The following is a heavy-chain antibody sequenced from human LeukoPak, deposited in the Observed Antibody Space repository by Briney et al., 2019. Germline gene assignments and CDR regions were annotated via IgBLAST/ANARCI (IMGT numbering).Heavy chain of an antibody. CDR2: FSGSGAST. CDR3: AKVLLGVRGVYDY. Sequence: PGGSLRLSCAASGFTFSSYGMSWVRQAPGKGLEWVSAFSGSGASTYYADSVKGRFTISRDNSKKTLYLQLNSLRAEDTALYYCAKVLLGVRGVYDYWGQGTLVTVSS. CDR1: GFTFSSYG. J-gene: IGHJ4*02. D-gene: IGHD3-10*01. V-gene: IGHV3-23*01.